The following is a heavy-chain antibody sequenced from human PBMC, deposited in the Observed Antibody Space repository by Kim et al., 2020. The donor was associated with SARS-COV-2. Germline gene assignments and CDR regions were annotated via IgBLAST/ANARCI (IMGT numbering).Heavy chain of an antibody. Sequence: ADPVKGRFTISRDNAKNTLYLQMNSLRAEDTAVYYCAKELTRVTYYGMDVWGQGTTVTVSS. J-gene: IGHJ6*02. CDR3: AKELTRVTYYGMDV. D-gene: IGHD4-4*01. V-gene: IGHV3-23*01.